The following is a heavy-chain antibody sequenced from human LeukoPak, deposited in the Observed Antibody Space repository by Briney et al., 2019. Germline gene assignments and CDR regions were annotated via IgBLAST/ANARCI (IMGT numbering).Heavy chain of an antibody. CDR1: GGSINSHY. D-gene: IGHD6-19*01. CDR2: IYYKGNT. Sequence: PSETLSLTRTVSGGSINSHYWSWIRQPPGKGLEWIGDIYYKGNTNYNPSLKSRVTISVDTSKNHLSLKLTSVLAADTAIYYCVRRDNTGWNYFDHWGQGILVTVSS. CDR3: VRRDNTGWNYFDH. J-gene: IGHJ4*02. V-gene: IGHV4-59*08.